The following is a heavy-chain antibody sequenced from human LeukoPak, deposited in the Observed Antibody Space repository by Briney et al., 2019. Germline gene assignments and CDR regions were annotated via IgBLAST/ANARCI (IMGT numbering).Heavy chain of an antibody. V-gene: IGHV3-21*04. CDR1: GFTFSSYS. D-gene: IGHD2-2*01. Sequence: GGSLRLSCAASGFTFSSYSMNRVRQAPGKGLEWVSSISSSSSYIYYADSVKGRFTISRDNAKNTLYLQMNSLRAEDTAVYYCAKEDCSSTSCYLSDYWGQGTLVTVSS. CDR2: ISSSSSYI. CDR3: AKEDCSSTSCYLSDY. J-gene: IGHJ4*02.